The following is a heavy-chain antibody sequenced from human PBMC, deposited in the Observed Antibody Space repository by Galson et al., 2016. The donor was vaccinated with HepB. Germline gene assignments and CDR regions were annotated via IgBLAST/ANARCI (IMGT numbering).Heavy chain of an antibody. V-gene: IGHV4-59*01. D-gene: IGHD1-1*01. CDR3: ARVDSSDWHDAFDI. J-gene: IGHJ3*02. CDR2: IYPRGNI. Sequence: ETLSLTCTVSGVSINNYYWTWIRQPPGKGLEWIGYIYPRGNINYHPSLEGRLTISVDTSKNQFSLKLGSVTAADTAVYYCARVDSSDWHDAFDIWGQGTMVTVSS. CDR1: GVSINNYY.